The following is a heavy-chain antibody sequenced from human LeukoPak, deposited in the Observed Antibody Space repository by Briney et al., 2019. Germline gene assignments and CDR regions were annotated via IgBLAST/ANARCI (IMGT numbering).Heavy chain of an antibody. CDR1: GGSISSGSYY. V-gene: IGHV4-61*02. CDR3: ARDTRPFDY. CDR2: IYTSGST. J-gene: IGHJ4*02. Sequence: SETLSLTCTVSGGSISSGSYYWSWIRQPAGKGLEWIGRIYTSGSTNYNPSLKSRVTISVDTSKNQFSLKLSSVTAADTAVYYCARDTRPFDYWGQGTLVTVSS.